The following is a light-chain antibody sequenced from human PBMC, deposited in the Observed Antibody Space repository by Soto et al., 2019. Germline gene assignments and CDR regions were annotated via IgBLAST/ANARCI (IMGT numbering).Light chain of an antibody. CDR2: AAS. CDR1: QSISTY. Sequence: DLQMTQFPSSLSASVGDKVTITCRASQSISTYLNWYQQKPGKAPKLLIFAASSLQSGVPSRFSGSGSGTDFTLTISGLQPEDFSTYFCQQSYSISPYTFGQGTKLGIK. J-gene: IGKJ2*01. V-gene: IGKV1-39*01. CDR3: QQSYSISPYT.